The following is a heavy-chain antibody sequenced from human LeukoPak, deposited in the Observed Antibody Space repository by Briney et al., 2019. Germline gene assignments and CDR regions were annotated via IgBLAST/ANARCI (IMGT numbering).Heavy chain of an antibody. V-gene: IGHV3-21*01. J-gene: IGHJ4*02. CDR3: ARAEDYGDYPPLDY. CDR2: ISSSSSYI. Sequence: GGSLRLSCAASGFTFSSYSMNWVRQAPGKGLEWVSSISSSSSYIYYADSVKGRFTISRAKNSLYLQMNSLRAEDTAVYYCARAEDYGDYPPLDYWGQGTLVTVSS. CDR1: GFTFSSYS. D-gene: IGHD4-17*01.